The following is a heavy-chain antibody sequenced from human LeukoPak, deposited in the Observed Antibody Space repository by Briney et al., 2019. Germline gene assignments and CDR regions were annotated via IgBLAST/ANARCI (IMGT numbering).Heavy chain of an antibody. D-gene: IGHD2-2*01. Sequence: GSLRLSCAASGFTFSSYGMHWVRQAPGKGLEWVAFIRYDGSNKYYADSVKGRFTISRDNSKNTLYLQMNSLRAEDTAVYYCAKDIVPAAIWGFDYWGQGTLVTVSS. J-gene: IGHJ4*02. CDR2: IRYDGSNK. CDR3: AKDIVPAAIWGFDY. CDR1: GFTFSSYG. V-gene: IGHV3-30*02.